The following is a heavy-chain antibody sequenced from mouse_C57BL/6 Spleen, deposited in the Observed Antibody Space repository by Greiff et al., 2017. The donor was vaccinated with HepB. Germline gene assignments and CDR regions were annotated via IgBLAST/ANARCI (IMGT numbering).Heavy chain of an antibody. CDR2: IDPSDSET. Sequence: QVQLQQPGAELVRPGSSVKLSCKASGYTFTSYWMHWVKQRPIQGLEWIGNIDPSDSETHYNQKFKDKATLTVDKSSSTAYMQLSSLTSEDSAVYYCARWGGNYAIDYWGQGTSVTVSS. J-gene: IGHJ4*01. CDR1: GYTFTSYW. CDR3: ARWGGNYAIDY. V-gene: IGHV1-52*01.